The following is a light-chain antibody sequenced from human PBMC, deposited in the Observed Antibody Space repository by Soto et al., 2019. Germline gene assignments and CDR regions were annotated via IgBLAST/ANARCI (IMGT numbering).Light chain of an antibody. CDR1: QSVLYNSNNDSY. V-gene: IGKV4-1*01. J-gene: IGKJ1*01. CDR2: WAS. CDR3: QQYYSIPWK. Sequence: DIVMTQTPDSLAVSLGERATINCKSSQSVLYNSNNDSYLTWYQQKPGQSPRVLIYWASTRESGVPDRFSGSGSGTDFTLTISSLQAEDVAVYYCQQYYSIPWKFGQGTKV.